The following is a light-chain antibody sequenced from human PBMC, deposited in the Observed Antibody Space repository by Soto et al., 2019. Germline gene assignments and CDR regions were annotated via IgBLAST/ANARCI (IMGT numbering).Light chain of an antibody. J-gene: IGKJ5*01. CDR1: QSVSSY. Sequence: ELVLTQSPATPSLSPGERATLSCRASQSVSSYLAWYQQKPGQAHRLLIYDASNRATGIPARFSGSGSGTDFTLTISSLEPEDFAVYYCHQHSHCPRITFGQGTRLEI. CDR3: HQHSHCPRIT. CDR2: DAS. V-gene: IGKV3-11*01.